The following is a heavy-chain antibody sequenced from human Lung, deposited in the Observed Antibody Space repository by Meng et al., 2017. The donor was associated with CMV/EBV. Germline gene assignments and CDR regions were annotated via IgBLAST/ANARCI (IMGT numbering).Heavy chain of an antibody. D-gene: IGHD3-22*01. J-gene: IGHJ5*02. CDR3: ARCNYYYDSSGPFGP. CDR2: INPRSGDT. CDR1: GYTFGDYF. Sequence: ASVKVSCKAFGYTFGDYFIHWVRQAPGQGLEWMGWINPRSGDTNYAQKFQGRVTMTRDTAISATYMELRRLRSDDTAVYYCARCNYYYDSSGPFGPWGQGTLVTFSS. V-gene: IGHV1-2*02.